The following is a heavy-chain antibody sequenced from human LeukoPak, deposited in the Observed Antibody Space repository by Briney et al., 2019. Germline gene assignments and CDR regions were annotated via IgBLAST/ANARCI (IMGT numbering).Heavy chain of an antibody. Sequence: PGRSLRLSCAAPGFTFSSYGMHWVRQAPGKGLEWVALISYDGSNKYYADSVKGRFTISRDNSKNTLYLQMNSLRAEDTAVYYCAKDYCSSTSCKTIDYWGQGTLVTVSS. CDR2: ISYDGSNK. J-gene: IGHJ4*02. CDR3: AKDYCSSTSCKTIDY. D-gene: IGHD2-2*01. V-gene: IGHV3-30*18. CDR1: GFTFSSYG.